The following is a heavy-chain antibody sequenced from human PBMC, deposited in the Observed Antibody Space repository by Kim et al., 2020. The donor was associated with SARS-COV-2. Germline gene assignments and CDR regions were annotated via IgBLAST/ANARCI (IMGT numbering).Heavy chain of an antibody. D-gene: IGHD3-22*01. J-gene: IGHJ6*02. V-gene: IGHV4-34*01. CDR3: ARGPTRMGGWYYYYYGMDV. CDR2: INHSGST. CDR1: GGSFSGYY. Sequence: SETLSLTCAVYGGSFSGYYWSWIRQPPGKGLEWIGEINHSGSTNYNPSLKSRVTISVDTSKNQFSLKLSSVTAADTAVYYCARGPTRMGGWYYYYYGMDVWGQGTTVTVS.